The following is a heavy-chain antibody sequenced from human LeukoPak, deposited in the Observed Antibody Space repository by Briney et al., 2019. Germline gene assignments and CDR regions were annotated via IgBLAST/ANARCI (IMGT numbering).Heavy chain of an antibody. D-gene: IGHD2-2*01. CDR3: ARLDDGVIPAALYWYFDL. Sequence: SETLSLTCTVSGGSISGYYWSWIRQPPGKGLEWMGYIYYSGSTNYNPSLKSPVTISVDTSKNQFSLKLSSVTAADTAVYYCARLDDGVIPAALYWYFDLWGRGTLVTVSS. J-gene: IGHJ2*01. V-gene: IGHV4-59*08. CDR1: GGSISGYY. CDR2: IYYSGST.